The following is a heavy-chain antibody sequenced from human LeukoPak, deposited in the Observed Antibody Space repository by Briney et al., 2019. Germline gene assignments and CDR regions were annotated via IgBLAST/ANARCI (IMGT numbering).Heavy chain of an antibody. D-gene: IGHD3-10*01. Sequence: GGSLRLSCAASGFTFSSYAMHWARQAPGKGLEYVSAISSNGGSTYYANSVKGRFTISRDNPKNTLYLQMGSLRAEDMAVYYCARGSWFGLDFFDYWGQGTLVTVSS. CDR2: ISSNGGST. J-gene: IGHJ4*02. CDR3: ARGSWFGLDFFDY. V-gene: IGHV3-64*01. CDR1: GFTFSSYA.